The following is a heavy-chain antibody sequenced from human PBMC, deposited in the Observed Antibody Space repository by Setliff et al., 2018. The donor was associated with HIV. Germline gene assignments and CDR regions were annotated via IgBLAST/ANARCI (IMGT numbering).Heavy chain of an antibody. Sequence: ASVKVSCKASGYTFTSFGISWVRQAPGQGLEWMGRISAYNGNTDHAQRLQGRVTMTTDTSTRTAYMELRGLRSEDTAVYYCARWCAAAGCYPAIYHFDSWGQGTLVTVSS. D-gene: IGHD2-2*01. J-gene: IGHJ4*02. CDR2: ISAYNGNT. CDR1: GYTFTSFG. CDR3: ARWCAAAGCYPAIYHFDS. V-gene: IGHV1-18*01.